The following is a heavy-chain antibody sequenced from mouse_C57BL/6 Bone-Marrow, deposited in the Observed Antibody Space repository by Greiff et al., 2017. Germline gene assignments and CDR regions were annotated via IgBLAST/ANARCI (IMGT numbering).Heavy chain of an antibody. V-gene: IGHV3-6*01. CDR1: GYSITSGYY. CDR2: ISYDGSN. D-gene: IGHD2-3*01. Sequence: EVQLQESGPGLVKPSQSLSLTCSVTGYSITSGYYWNWIRQFPGNKLEWMGYISYDGSNNYNPSLKNRISITRDTSKNQFFLKLNSVTTEDTATYYCVRGGWLYFDYWGQGTTLTVSS. CDR3: VRGGWLYFDY. J-gene: IGHJ2*01.